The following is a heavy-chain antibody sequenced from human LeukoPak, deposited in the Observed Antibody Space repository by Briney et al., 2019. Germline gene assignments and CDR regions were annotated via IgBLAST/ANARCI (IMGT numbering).Heavy chain of an antibody. J-gene: IGHJ4*02. Sequence: GGSLRLSCAASGFTFSSYSMNWVRQAPGKGLEWVSYISSSSSTIYYADSVKGRFTISRDNAKNSLYLQMNSLRAEDTAVYYCARVGLERRIDYWGQGTLVTVSS. V-gene: IGHV3-48*04. CDR1: GFTFSSYS. CDR2: ISSSSSTI. D-gene: IGHD1-1*01. CDR3: ARVGLERRIDY.